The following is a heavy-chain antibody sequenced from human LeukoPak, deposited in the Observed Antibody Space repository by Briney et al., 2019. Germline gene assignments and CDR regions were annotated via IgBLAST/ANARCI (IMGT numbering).Heavy chain of an antibody. Sequence: ASVRVSCKASGYTFTGYYMHWVRQAPGQGLEWMGWINPNSGGTNYAQKFQGRVTMTRDTSISTAYMELSRLRSDDTAVYYCARDRDVLLWFGESWDGMDVWGQGTTVTVSS. CDR1: GYTFTGYY. V-gene: IGHV1-2*02. D-gene: IGHD3-10*01. J-gene: IGHJ6*02. CDR3: ARDRDVLLWFGESWDGMDV. CDR2: INPNSGGT.